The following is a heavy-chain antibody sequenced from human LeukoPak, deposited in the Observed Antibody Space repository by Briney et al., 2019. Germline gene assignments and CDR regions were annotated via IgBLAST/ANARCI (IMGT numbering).Heavy chain of an antibody. Sequence: SETLSLTCTVSGGSISTYYWSWIRQPPGKGLEWIGYIYYSGSTNYNPSLKSRVTISVDTSKNQFSLKLSSVTAADTAVYYCARQAYCSSSSCYPFDYWGQGTLVTASS. J-gene: IGHJ4*02. CDR2: IYYSGST. CDR1: GGSISTYY. V-gene: IGHV4-59*08. D-gene: IGHD2-2*01. CDR3: ARQAYCSSSSCYPFDY.